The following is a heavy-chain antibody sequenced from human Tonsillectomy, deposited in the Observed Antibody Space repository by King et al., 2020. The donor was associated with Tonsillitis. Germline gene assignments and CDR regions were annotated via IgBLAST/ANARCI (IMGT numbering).Heavy chain of an antibody. CDR1: GFTLDDYA. D-gene: IGHD3-3*01. CDR3: AKAPFGVVIRYYYMDV. V-gene: IGHV3-9*01. Sequence: VQLVESGGGLVQPGRSLRLSCEASGFTLDDYAMHWVRQVPGKGLEWVSGISWNRDVIGYADSVKGRFTISRDNAKNSLYLQMNSLRVEDTALYYCAKAPFGVVIRYYYMDVWGKGTTVTVSS. CDR2: ISWNRDVI. J-gene: IGHJ6*03.